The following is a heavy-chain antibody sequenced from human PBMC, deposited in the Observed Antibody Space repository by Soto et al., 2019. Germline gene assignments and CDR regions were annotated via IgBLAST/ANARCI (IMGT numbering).Heavy chain of an antibody. CDR1: GYSFTSSW. Sequence: PGESLKISCKGSGYSFTSSWIGWVRQMPGKGLEWMGIIYPGDSDTRYSPSFQGQVTISAYKSISTAYLQWSSLKASDTAMYYCARRLGYCTNGVCYKGANWFDPWGQGTLVTVSS. J-gene: IGHJ5*02. CDR3: ARRLGYCTNGVCYKGANWFDP. D-gene: IGHD2-8*01. V-gene: IGHV5-51*01. CDR2: IYPGDSDT.